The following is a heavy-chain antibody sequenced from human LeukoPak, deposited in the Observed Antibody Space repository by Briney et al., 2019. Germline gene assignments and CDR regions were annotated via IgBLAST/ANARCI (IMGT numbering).Heavy chain of an antibody. CDR2: ISSSSSYI. J-gene: IGHJ6*02. Sequence: GGSLRLSCAASGFTFSSYSMNWVRQAPGKGLEWVSSISSSSSYIYYADSVKGRFTISRDNAKNSLYLQMNSLRAEDTAVYYCARDACGGIQLCPRYGMDVWGQGTTVTVSS. V-gene: IGHV3-21*01. CDR1: GFTFSSYS. D-gene: IGHD5-18*01. CDR3: ARDACGGIQLCPRYGMDV.